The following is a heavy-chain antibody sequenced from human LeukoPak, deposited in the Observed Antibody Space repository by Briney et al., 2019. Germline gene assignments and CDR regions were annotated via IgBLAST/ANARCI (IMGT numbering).Heavy chain of an antibody. J-gene: IGHJ4*02. CDR1: GGTFSSYA. V-gene: IGHV1-69*04. Sequence: ASVKVSCKASGGTFSSYAISWVRQAPGQGLEWMGRIIPILGIANYAQKFQGRVTITADKSTSTAYMELSSLRSEDTAVYYCAREDHPYYFDYWGQGTLVTVSS. D-gene: IGHD1-14*01. CDR3: AREDHPYYFDY. CDR2: IIPILGIA.